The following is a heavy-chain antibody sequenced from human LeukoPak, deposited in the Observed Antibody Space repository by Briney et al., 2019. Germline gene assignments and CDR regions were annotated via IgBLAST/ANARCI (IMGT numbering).Heavy chain of an antibody. CDR1: GFTFSSYI. V-gene: IGHV3-23*01. CDR3: AKDSMIVVHAPFDY. Sequence: GGSLRLSCAASGFTFSSYIMHWVRQAPGKGLEWVSAISGSGGSTYYADSVKGRFTISRDNSKNTLYLQMNSLRAEDTAVYYCAKDSMIVVHAPFDYWGQGTLVTVSS. CDR2: ISGSGGST. D-gene: IGHD3-22*01. J-gene: IGHJ4*02.